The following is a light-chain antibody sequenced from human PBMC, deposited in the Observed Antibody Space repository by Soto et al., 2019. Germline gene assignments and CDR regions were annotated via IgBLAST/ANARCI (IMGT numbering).Light chain of an antibody. CDR2: GAS. CDR3: QQYGDSFMYT. Sequence: EIVLTQSPGTLSLSPGDRATLSCRASQSVSSNYLAWYQHKPGQARRLLIFGASSRATSLPDRFSGSVYGTEFTLTISNMAPEDFAVYFCQQYGDSFMYTFDQGTKLEIK. V-gene: IGKV3-20*01. CDR1: QSVSSNY. J-gene: IGKJ2*01.